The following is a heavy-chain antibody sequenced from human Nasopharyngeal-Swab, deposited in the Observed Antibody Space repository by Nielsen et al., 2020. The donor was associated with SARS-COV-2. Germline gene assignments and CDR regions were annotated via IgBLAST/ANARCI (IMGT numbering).Heavy chain of an antibody. CDR1: RYTFTSYD. Sequence: SVPVSCKDSRYTFTSYDINWVRQATGQGREWMGWMNPNSGNTGYAQKFQGRVTMTRNTSISTAYMELSSLRSEDTAVYYCARGRITIFGVVIRVYYYGMDVWGQGTTVTVSS. CDR3: ARGRITIFGVVIRVYYYGMDV. J-gene: IGHJ6*02. CDR2: MNPNSGNT. V-gene: IGHV1-8*01. D-gene: IGHD3-3*01.